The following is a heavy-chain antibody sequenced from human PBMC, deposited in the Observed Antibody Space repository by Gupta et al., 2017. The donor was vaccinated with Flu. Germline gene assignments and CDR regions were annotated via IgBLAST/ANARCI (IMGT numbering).Heavy chain of an antibody. Sequence: WVRMAPGKGLEWVANIKRDGSEKNYVDSAKGRFTISRDNAEDSLFLYMTSLRAEDTAVYYCARYGFSFGLDLWGQGTTVTVSS. J-gene: IGHJ6*02. V-gene: IGHV3-7*03. CDR2: IKRDGSEK. CDR3: ARYGFSFGLDL. D-gene: IGHD3-10*01.